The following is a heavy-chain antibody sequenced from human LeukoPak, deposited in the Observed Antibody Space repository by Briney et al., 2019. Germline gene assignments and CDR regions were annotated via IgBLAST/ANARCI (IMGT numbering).Heavy chain of an antibody. Sequence: GGPLRLSCAASGFTFSGSAMHWVRQASGKGLEWVGRIRSKANSYATAYAASVKGRFTISRDDSKNTAYLQMNSLKTEDTAVYYCTRPAVTTDFDYWGQGTLVTVSS. V-gene: IGHV3-73*01. CDR2: IRSKANSYAT. CDR3: TRPAVTTDFDY. CDR1: GFTFSGSA. J-gene: IGHJ4*02. D-gene: IGHD4-17*01.